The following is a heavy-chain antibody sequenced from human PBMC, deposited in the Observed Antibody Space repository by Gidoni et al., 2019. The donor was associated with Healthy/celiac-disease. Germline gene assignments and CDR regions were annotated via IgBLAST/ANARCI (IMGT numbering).Heavy chain of an antibody. V-gene: IGHV3-9*01. J-gene: IGHJ6*03. CDR1: GFPFDDSA. CDR2: ISWNSGSI. CDR3: AKDQIDLALSPFYYYYYMDV. Sequence: EVQLVESGGGLVQPGRSLRLSCAASGFPFDDSAMHWVRQAPGKGLEWVSGISWNSGSIGYADSVKGRFTISRDNAKNSLYLQMNSLRAEDTALYYCAKDQIDLALSPFYYYYYMDVWGKGTTVTVSS. D-gene: IGHD3-9*01.